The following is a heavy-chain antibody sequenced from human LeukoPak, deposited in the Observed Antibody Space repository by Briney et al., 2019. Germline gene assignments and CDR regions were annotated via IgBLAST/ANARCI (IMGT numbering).Heavy chain of an antibody. Sequence: ASVKVSCKVSGYTLTELSMHWVRQAPGKGLEWMGGFDTEDGETIYAQKFQGRVTMTEDTSTDTAYMELSSLRSEDTAVYYCATSIAAAGPNYYYYGMDVWGQGTTVTVSS. CDR3: ATSIAAAGPNYYYYGMDV. V-gene: IGHV1-24*01. J-gene: IGHJ6*02. CDR2: FDTEDGET. CDR1: GYTLTELS. D-gene: IGHD6-13*01.